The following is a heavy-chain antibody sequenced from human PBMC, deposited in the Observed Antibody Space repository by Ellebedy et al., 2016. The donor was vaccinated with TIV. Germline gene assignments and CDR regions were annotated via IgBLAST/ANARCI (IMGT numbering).Heavy chain of an antibody. Sequence: GESLKISXEASGFIFSTFWMSWVRQAPGKGLEWVANIKEDGSEKYYVASVRGRFTISRDNTKNSLYLQMNSLRAEDTAVYYCARDCDTTSCWKYWGQGTLVTVSS. CDR1: GFIFSTFW. D-gene: IGHD2-2*01. V-gene: IGHV3-7*01. J-gene: IGHJ4*02. CDR2: IKEDGSEK. CDR3: ARDCDTTSCWKY.